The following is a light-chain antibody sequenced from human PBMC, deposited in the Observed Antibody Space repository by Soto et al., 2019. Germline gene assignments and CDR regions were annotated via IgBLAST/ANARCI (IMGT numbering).Light chain of an antibody. V-gene: IGLV2-14*01. CDR2: EVG. J-gene: IGLJ1*01. Sequence: QSALTQPASVSGSPGQSITISCTGSSSDVGGYNYVSWYQQHPGKAPKLMIYEVGNRPSGVSDRFSGSKSGNTASLTISGLQAEDEADYYCSSYTSSRAYVFGIGTKVTVL. CDR3: SSYTSSRAYV. CDR1: SSDVGGYNY.